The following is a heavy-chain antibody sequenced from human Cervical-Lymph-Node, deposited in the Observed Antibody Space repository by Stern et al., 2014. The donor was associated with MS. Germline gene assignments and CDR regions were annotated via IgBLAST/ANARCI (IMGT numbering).Heavy chain of an antibody. J-gene: IGHJ4*02. V-gene: IGHV3-7*01. CDR2: IQQDGSES. CDR1: GFTFSNYW. D-gene: IGHD1-14*01. Sequence: EVQLVQSGGGLVQPGGSLRLSCAASGFTFSNYWMSWVRQAPGKGLEWVANIQQDGSESYYVDSLKGRFTISRDNAKNSLYLQMNSLRAEDTAVYYCARRLTGGRTFEFWGQGALVTVSS. CDR3: ARRLTGGRTFEF.